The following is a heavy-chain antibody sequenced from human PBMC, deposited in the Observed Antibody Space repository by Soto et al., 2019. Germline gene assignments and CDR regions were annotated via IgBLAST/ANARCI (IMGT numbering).Heavy chain of an antibody. J-gene: IGHJ5*02. CDR3: VYADTAMVTPCS. V-gene: IGHV1-8*01. CDR2: MNPNSGNT. CDR1: GYTFTSYD. Sequence: QVQLVQSGAEVKKPGASVKVSCKASGYTFTSYDINWVRQATGQGLEWMGWMNPNSGNTGYAQKSQGSVPMTRNTSISTAYMELSSLRSEDTAMYYCVYADTAMVTPCSWGQGTLVTVSS. D-gene: IGHD5-18*01.